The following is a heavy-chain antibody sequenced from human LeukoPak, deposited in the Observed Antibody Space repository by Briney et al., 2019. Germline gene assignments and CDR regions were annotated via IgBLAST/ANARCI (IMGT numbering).Heavy chain of an antibody. CDR1: GASISSSSYF. J-gene: IGHJ4*02. CDR2: VYYSGRT. D-gene: IGHD5-18*01. CDR3: ARIGTAMIDY. V-gene: IGHV4-39*07. Sequence: SETLSLTCTVSGASISSSSYFWGCIRRSPGKGLEYIGSVYYSGRTYYNPSLKSRVTISADTSNNEFSLKLSSVTAADTAVYYCARIGTAMIDYWGQGTLVTVSS.